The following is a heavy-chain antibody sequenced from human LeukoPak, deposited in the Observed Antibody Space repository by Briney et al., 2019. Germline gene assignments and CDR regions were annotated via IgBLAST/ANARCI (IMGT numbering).Heavy chain of an antibody. J-gene: IGHJ5*02. D-gene: IGHD2-2*01. V-gene: IGHV4-61*08. CDR3: ARATVPAANKINWFDP. CDR1: GGSISSGGYY. CDR2: IYYSGST. Sequence: PSQTLSLTCTVSGGSISSGGYYWSWIQQPPGKGLEWIGYIYYSGSTNYNPSLKSRVTISVDTSKNQFSLKLSSVTAADTAVYYCARATVPAANKINWFDPWGQGTLVTVSS.